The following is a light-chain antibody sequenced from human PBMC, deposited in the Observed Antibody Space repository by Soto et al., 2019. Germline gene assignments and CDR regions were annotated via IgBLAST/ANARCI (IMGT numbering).Light chain of an antibody. CDR2: KAS. Sequence: DIQMTQSPSTLSASVGDRVTITCRASQSISTWLAWYQQKAGKAPKLLIYKASILESGVPSRFSGSGSGTKFTLTISSLQPDDFATYYCQQYNTYWTFGQGTKVEIK. J-gene: IGKJ1*01. CDR1: QSISTW. V-gene: IGKV1-5*03. CDR3: QQYNTYWT.